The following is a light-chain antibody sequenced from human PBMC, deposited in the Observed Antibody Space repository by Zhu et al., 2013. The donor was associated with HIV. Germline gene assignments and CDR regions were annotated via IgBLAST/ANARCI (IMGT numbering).Light chain of an antibody. Sequence: QSVLTQPPSVSGAPGQRVTISCSGTRSNIGAGYDVHWYQHLPGTAPKLLNHVNDNRPSGVPDRFSASKSGTSASLAISGLQSEDEADYYCAAWDDSVDGWVFGGGTKLTVL. CDR2: VND. CDR1: RSNIGAGYD. V-gene: IGLV1-40*01. J-gene: IGLJ3*02. CDR3: AAWDDSVDGWV.